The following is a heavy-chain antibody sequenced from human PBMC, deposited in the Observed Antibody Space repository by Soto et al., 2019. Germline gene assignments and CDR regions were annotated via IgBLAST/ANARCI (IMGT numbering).Heavy chain of an antibody. CDR3: ARSGRLWSATKWFGP. V-gene: IGHV4-59*01. CDR1: GGSIRTYY. D-gene: IGHD5-18*01. CDR2: IFYSGST. J-gene: IGHJ5*02. Sequence: QVQLQESGPGLVKPSETLSLTCTVSGGSIRTYYWNSLRQLPGKGLDWGGYIFYSGSTNYNPSLKSRVAQSVDTSKSHFALKLSSVTAADTAVYDCARSGRLWSATKWFGPWGQGTLVNVSS.